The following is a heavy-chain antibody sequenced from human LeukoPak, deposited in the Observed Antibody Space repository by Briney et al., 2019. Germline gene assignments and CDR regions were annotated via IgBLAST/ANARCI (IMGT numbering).Heavy chain of an antibody. D-gene: IGHD3-10*01. V-gene: IGHV3-30*18. CDR3: AKAYYYGSARDAFDI. J-gene: IGHJ3*02. CDR2: ISYDGSNK. CDR1: GFTLSSYG. Sequence: GRSLRLSCAASGFTLSSYGTHWVRHAPGEGLEWVAVISYDGSNKYYADSVKGRFTTSRDNSKNTLYLQMNSLTAEYTAVYYCAKAYYYGSARDAFDIWGQGTMVTVSS.